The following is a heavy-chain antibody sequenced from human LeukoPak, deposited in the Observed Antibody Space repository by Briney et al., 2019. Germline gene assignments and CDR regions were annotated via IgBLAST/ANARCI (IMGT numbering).Heavy chain of an antibody. CDR2: IYTSGST. CDR1: GGSISSYY. CDR3: ARHGFRWLFGFDY. D-gene: IGHD3-22*01. Sequence: SETLSLTCTVSGGSISSYYWSWIRQPPGKGLEWIGYIYTSGSTNYNPSLKSRVTISVDTSKNQFSLKLSSVTAADTAVYYCARHGFRWLFGFDYWGQGTLVTVSS. V-gene: IGHV4-4*09. J-gene: IGHJ4*02.